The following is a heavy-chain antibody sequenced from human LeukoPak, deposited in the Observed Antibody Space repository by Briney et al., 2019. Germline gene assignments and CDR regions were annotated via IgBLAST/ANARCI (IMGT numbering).Heavy chain of an antibody. D-gene: IGHD1-7*01. Sequence: SETLSLTCTVSGGSLSSSSYYWGWIRQPPGKGLEWIGSIYYSGSTYYNPPLKSRVPISVDTSKNQFSLKLSSVTAADTAVYYCARGRRVTGTVRGPKNDAFDIWGQGTMVTVSS. V-gene: IGHV4-39*07. CDR3: ARGRRVTGTVRGPKNDAFDI. CDR1: GGSLSSSSYY. J-gene: IGHJ3*02. CDR2: IYYSGST.